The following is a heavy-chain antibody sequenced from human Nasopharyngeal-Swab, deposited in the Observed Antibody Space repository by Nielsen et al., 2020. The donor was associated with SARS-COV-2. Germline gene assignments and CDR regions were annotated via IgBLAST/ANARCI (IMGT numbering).Heavy chain of an antibody. CDR1: GYLLIHQA. Sequence: ASVKASCKASGYLLIHQALHWVRQAPGQSFEWMGWITAANGNTEYSQNFHDRLTLTTDASANTAYMDLSGLTSEDTAIYYCVRDDGRSWLLDKWGQGTQVTVSS. J-gene: IGHJ4*02. V-gene: IGHV1-3*01. CDR2: ITAANGNT. D-gene: IGHD5-24*01. CDR3: VRDDGRSWLLDK.